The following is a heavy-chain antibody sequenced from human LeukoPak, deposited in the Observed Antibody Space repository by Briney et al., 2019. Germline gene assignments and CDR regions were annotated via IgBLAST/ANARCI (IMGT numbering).Heavy chain of an antibody. V-gene: IGHV3-30*02. J-gene: IGHJ4*02. D-gene: IGHD1-26*01. Sequence: GGSLRLSCAASGFIFSSYGMHWVRQAPGKGLEWVAFIRYDGSNKYYADSVKGRFTISRDNSKNTLYLQMNSLRAEDTAVYYCAKDRSGSYSQGLDYWGQGTLVTVSS. CDR1: GFIFSSYG. CDR3: AKDRSGSYSQGLDY. CDR2: IRYDGSNK.